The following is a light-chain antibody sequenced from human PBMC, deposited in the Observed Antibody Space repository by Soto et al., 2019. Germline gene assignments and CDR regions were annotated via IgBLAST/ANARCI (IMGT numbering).Light chain of an antibody. CDR2: GAS. V-gene: IGKV3-15*01. J-gene: IGKJ5*01. CDR1: QSISNN. Sequence: EIVMTQSPVTLSVSPGERVTLSCRASQSISNNLAWYQQKSGQAPRLLIYGASTRVTGIPARFSGSGSGKDFTLTISSLQSEDFAIYYCQQYNNWPPVTFGQGTRREIK. CDR3: QQYNNWPPVT.